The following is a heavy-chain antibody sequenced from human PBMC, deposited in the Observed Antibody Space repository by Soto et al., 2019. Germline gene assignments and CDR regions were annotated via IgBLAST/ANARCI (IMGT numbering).Heavy chain of an antibody. Sequence: GSLRLSCAASGFTFSAYGIHWVRQAPGKGLEWVAVISYDGSNKYYADSVKGRFTISRDNSKNTLYLQMNSLRAEDTAVYYCAKDLRYCSGGSCYLFDYWGQGT. CDR2: ISYDGSNK. CDR3: AKDLRYCSGGSCYLFDY. J-gene: IGHJ4*02. D-gene: IGHD2-15*01. V-gene: IGHV3-30*18. CDR1: GFTFSAYG.